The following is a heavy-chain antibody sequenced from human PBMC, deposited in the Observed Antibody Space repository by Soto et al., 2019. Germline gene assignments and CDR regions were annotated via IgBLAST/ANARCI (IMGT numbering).Heavy chain of an antibody. D-gene: IGHD3-10*01. CDR1: GGTFSSYA. V-gene: IGHV1-69*13. CDR2: IIPIFGTA. CDR3: ARGHYYGSGSYYNYYYGMDV. Sequence: SVKVSCKASGGTFSSYAISWVRQAPGQGLEWMGGIIPIFGTANYAQKFQGRVTITADESTSTAYMELSSLRSEDTAVYYCARGHYYGSGSYYNYYYGMDVWGQGTTVTVSS. J-gene: IGHJ6*02.